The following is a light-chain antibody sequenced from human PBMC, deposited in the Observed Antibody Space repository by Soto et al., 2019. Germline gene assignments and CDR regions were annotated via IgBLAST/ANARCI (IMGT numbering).Light chain of an antibody. CDR3: QEYNSAPWT. CDR1: QGFSNY. J-gene: IGKJ1*01. CDR2: AAS. Sequence: DIQMTQSPSSLSASVGDRVTITCRASQGFSNYLAWYQQKPGQVPKLLIYAASTLQSGVSSRFSGSGSGTDFTLTISSLQPEDVATYCCQEYNSAPWTFGQRTKVEIK. V-gene: IGKV1-27*01.